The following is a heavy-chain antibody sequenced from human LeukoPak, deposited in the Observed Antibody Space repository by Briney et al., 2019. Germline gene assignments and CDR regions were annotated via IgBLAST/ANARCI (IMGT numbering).Heavy chain of an antibody. Sequence: PGGSLRLSCAASGFTFSSYAMHWVRQAPGKGLEWVAVTSYDGSNKYYADSVKGQFTISRDNSKNTLYLQMNSLRAEDTAVYYCARESGGSGSYYAYYYHGMDVWGQGTTVTVSS. CDR1: GFTFSSYA. J-gene: IGHJ6*02. CDR3: ARESGGSGSYYAYYYHGMDV. CDR2: TSYDGSNK. D-gene: IGHD3-10*01. V-gene: IGHV3-30-3*01.